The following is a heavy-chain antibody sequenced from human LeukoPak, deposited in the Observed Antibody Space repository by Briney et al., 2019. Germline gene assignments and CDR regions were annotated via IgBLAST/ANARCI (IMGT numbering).Heavy chain of an antibody. D-gene: IGHD2-8*02. CDR3: ARSHPWGMNYYYYYGMDV. CDR1: GFTFSSYS. J-gene: IGHJ6*02. V-gene: IGHV3-21*04. Sequence: GGSLRLSCAASGFTFSSYSINWVRQAPGNGLEWVSSISGGSSDIYYADSVKGRFTISRDNSKNTLYLQMNSLRAEDTAVYYCARSHPWGMNYYYYYGMDVWGQGTTVTVSS. CDR2: ISGGSSDI.